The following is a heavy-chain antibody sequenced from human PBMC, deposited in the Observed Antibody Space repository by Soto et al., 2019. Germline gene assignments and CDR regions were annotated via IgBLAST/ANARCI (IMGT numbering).Heavy chain of an antibody. CDR1: GFTFSSYA. Sequence: GSLRLSCAASGFTFSSYAMHWVRQAPGKGLEWVAVISYDGSNKYYANSVKGRFTISRDNSKNTLYLQMNSLRAEDTAVYYCARDSQPRYCSGGSCPNSPFDYWGQGTLVTVSS. V-gene: IGHV3-30-3*01. CDR3: ARDSQPRYCSGGSCPNSPFDY. CDR2: ISYDGSNK. D-gene: IGHD2-15*01. J-gene: IGHJ4*02.